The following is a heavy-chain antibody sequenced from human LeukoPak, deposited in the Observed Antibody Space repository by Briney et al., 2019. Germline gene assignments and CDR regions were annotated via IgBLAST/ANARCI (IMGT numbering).Heavy chain of an antibody. J-gene: IGHJ3*01. D-gene: IGHD2-2*01. CDR3: VVYKYFTSCSAFDF. Sequence: SGGSLRLSCAVSGFPSTNAWMTWVRQAPGKGLEWVADIRQDGSDKYYVDSVKGRFIISGDNAKNSLSLHMNSLRVEDTAVYYCVVYKYFTSCSAFDFWGRGTMVTVSS. V-gene: IGHV3-7*01. CDR1: GFPSTNAW. CDR2: IRQDGSDK.